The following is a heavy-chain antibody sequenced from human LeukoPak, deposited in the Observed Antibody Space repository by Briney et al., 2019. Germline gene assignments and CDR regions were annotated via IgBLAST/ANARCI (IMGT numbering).Heavy chain of an antibody. J-gene: IGHJ4*02. CDR3: ARGRDRSKVGDH. V-gene: IGHV4-34*01. CDR2: IHPSGIF. D-gene: IGHD2-15*01. CDR1: GGSCDDYY. Sequence: SETLSLTCAVYGGSCDDYYCSWIRQPPGKGLEWIGEIHPSGIFYYNSSLMSRVTISIDTSKSQFSLRLTSVTAADTGFYYCARGRDRSKVGDHWGQGSLVTVSS.